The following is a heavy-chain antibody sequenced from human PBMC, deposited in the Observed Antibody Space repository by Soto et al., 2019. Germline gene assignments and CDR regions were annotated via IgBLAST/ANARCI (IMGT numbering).Heavy chain of an antibody. CDR2: IYHTGTT. D-gene: IGHD2-15*01. Sequence: QVQLRESGPGLVKPSGTLSLTCVVSGASISSSYWWTWVRQTPGKRLEWIGQIYHTGTTNVNPSLKSRAAMSVNNSNDEFSLELASVCAADTAGDYGTTLPARIVVKVTEIPTLGRGTLVSGSS. CDR3: TTLPARIVVKVTEIPT. J-gene: IGHJ5*01. CDR1: GASISSSYW. V-gene: IGHV4-4*02.